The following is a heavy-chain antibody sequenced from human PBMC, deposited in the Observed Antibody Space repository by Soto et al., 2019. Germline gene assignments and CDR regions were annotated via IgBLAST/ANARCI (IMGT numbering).Heavy chain of an antibody. CDR3: ARVHDNHDSIGHVYYFDC. CDR1: GFTFSSYS. J-gene: IGHJ4*02. Sequence: PGGSLRLSCAASGFTFSSYSMNWVRQAPGKGLEWVSYISSSSSTIYYADSVKGRFTISRDNAKNSLYLQMNSLRDEDTAVYYCARVHDNHDSIGHVYYFDCWGQGTLVTVSS. D-gene: IGHD3-22*01. V-gene: IGHV3-48*02. CDR2: ISSSSSTI.